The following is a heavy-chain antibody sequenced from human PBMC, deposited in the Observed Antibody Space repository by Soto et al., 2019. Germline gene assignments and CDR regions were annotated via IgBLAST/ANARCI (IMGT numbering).Heavy chain of an antibody. J-gene: IGHJ5*02. V-gene: IGHV3-7*01. CDR1: GFTFSDYW. CDR3: EIAGS. CDR2: INTDGSAK. Sequence: GGSLRLSCAASGFTFSDYWMTWVRQAPGKGLELVANINTDGSAKYYVDSVRGRFTISRDSAWNSLYLQMNRLRADDTAVYYCEIAGSWGQGALVTVSS.